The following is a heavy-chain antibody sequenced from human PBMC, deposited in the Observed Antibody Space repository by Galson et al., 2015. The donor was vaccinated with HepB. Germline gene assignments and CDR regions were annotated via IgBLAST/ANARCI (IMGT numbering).Heavy chain of an antibody. CDR1: GFTFSSYG. Sequence: SLRLSCAASGFTFSSYGMHWVRQAPGKGLEWVAVIWYDGSNKYYADSVKGRFTISRDNSKNTLYLQMNSLRAEDTAVYYCAREGALDYGGNSGSDYFDYWGQGTLVTVSS. CDR3: AREGALDYGGNSGSDYFDY. D-gene: IGHD4-23*01. J-gene: IGHJ4*02. CDR2: IWYDGSNK. V-gene: IGHV3-33*01.